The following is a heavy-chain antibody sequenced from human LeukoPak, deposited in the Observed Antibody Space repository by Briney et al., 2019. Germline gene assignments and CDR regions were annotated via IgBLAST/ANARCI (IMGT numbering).Heavy chain of an antibody. CDR3: TADYYDSSGYYNDY. J-gene: IGHJ4*02. D-gene: IGHD3-22*01. Sequence: GGSLRLSCAVSGFTFSNAWMNWVRQAPGKGLEWVGRIKSKTDGGTTDYAAPVKGRFTISRDDSKNTLYLQMNSLKTEDTAVYYCTADYYDSSGYYNDYWGQGTLVTVSS. V-gene: IGHV3-15*07. CDR1: GFTFSNAW. CDR2: IKSKTDGGTT.